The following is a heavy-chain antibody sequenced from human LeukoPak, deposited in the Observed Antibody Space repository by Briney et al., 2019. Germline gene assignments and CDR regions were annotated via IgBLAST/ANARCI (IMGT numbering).Heavy chain of an antibody. CDR3: ARAGDSSGYYWVFDY. V-gene: IGHV4-59*12. D-gene: IGHD3-22*01. J-gene: IGHJ4*02. Sequence: PSETLSLTCTVSGGSISSYYWSWIRQPPGKGLEWIGYIYYSGTTNYNPSLKSRVTMSPDTSKNQFSLKLTSVTAADTAVYYCARAGDSSGYYWVFDYWGQGTLVTVSP. CDR1: GGSISSYY. CDR2: IYYSGTT.